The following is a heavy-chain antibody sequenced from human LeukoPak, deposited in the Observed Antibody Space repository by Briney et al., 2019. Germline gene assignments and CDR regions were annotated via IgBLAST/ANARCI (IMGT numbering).Heavy chain of an antibody. D-gene: IGHD1-26*01. V-gene: IGHV3-30*02. CDR1: GFTFSSYG. CDR2: IRYDGSNK. J-gene: IGHJ4*02. Sequence: GGSLRLSCAASGFTFSSYGMHWVRQAPGKGLEWVAFIRYDGSNKYYADSVKGRFTISRDNSKNTLYLQMNSLRAEDTAVYYCAKDGEWELLGYYFDYWGQGTLVTVSS. CDR3: AKDGEWELLGYYFDY.